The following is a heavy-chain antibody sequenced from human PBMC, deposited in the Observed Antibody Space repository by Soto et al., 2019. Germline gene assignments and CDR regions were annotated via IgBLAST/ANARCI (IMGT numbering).Heavy chain of an antibody. V-gene: IGHV3-21*01. CDR1: GFTFSSYS. Sequence: PGGPLRLSFAASGFTFSSYSMNWVRQAPGKGLEWVSSISGSSRYIYYADSVKGRFTISRDNAKNSLYLQMNSLRAEDTAVYYCARDDVINDFLEWLFPFDYWGQGTLVTSPQ. D-gene: IGHD3-3*01. J-gene: IGHJ4*02. CDR2: ISGSSRYI. CDR3: ARDDVINDFLEWLFPFDY.